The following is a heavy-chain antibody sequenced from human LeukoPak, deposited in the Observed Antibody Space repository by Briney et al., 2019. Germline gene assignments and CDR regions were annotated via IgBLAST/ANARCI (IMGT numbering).Heavy chain of an antibody. J-gene: IGHJ6*02. Sequence: GGSLRLSCAASGFTFSSYGMHWVRQAPGKGLEWVAVISYDGSNKYYADSVKGRLTISRDNSKNTLYLQMNSLRAEDTAVYYCAKDLIKYCSGGSCYPRFYYYYGMDVWGQGTTVTVSS. CDR1: GFTFSSYG. D-gene: IGHD2-15*01. CDR3: AKDLIKYCSGGSCYPRFYYYYGMDV. V-gene: IGHV3-30*18. CDR2: ISYDGSNK.